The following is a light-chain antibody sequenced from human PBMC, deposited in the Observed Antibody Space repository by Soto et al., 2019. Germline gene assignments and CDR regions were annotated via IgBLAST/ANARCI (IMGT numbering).Light chain of an antibody. CDR1: SSNLGDNA. V-gene: IGLV1-44*01. J-gene: IGLJ1*01. CDR3: AAWDASLVGYV. CDR2: SYD. Sequence: QSVLTQPPSASGTPGQRVTISCSTSSSNLGDNAVNWYQHVPGTAPKLLIYSYDQRPSGVPDRFSGSKSGTSASLAISGLQSEDEAEYYCAAWDASLVGYVFGTGTKVTVL.